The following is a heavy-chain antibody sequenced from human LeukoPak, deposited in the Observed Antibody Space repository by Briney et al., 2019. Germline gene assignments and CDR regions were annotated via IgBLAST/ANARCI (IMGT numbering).Heavy chain of an antibody. CDR3: ARTAGGYSHYYFDY. V-gene: IGHV4-59*01. Sequence: SETLSLTCTVSGGSISGYYWSWIRQPPGKGLEWIGYISYSGSTNYNPSLKSRVTMSVDTSKNQFSLRLRSVTAADTAIHFCARTAGGYSHYYFDYWGQGTLVTVSS. J-gene: IGHJ4*02. D-gene: IGHD2-15*01. CDR1: GGSISGYY. CDR2: ISYSGST.